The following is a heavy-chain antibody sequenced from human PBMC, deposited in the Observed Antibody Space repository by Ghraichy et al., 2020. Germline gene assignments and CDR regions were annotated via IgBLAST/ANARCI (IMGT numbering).Heavy chain of an antibody. V-gene: IGHV4-4*09. CDR2: IYTSGST. D-gene: IGHD5-24*01. Sequence: SETLSLTCTVSGGSISSYYWSWIRQPPGKGLEWIGYIYTSGSTNYNPSLKSRVTISVDTSKNQFSLKLSSVTAADTAVYYCASREKRWLQFGSYYYYYGMDVWGQGTTVTVSS. CDR3: ASREKRWLQFGSYYYYYGMDV. CDR1: GGSISSYY. J-gene: IGHJ6*02.